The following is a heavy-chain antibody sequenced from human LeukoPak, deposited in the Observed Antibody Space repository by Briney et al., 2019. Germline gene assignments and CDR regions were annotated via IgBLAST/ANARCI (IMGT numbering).Heavy chain of an antibody. CDR1: GGSFSGYY. CDR3: ARRPPGFTFDY. Sequence: SETLSLTCAVYGGSFSGYYWSWIRQPPGKGLEWIGEINHSGSTNYNPSLKSRVTISADTSKNQFSLKLSSVTAADTAVYYCARRPPGFTFDYWGQGTLVTVSS. CDR2: INHSGST. J-gene: IGHJ4*02. V-gene: IGHV4-34*01.